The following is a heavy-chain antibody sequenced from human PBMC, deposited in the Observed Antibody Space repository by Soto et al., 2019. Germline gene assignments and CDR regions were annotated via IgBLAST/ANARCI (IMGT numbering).Heavy chain of an antibody. CDR2: IYYSGST. V-gene: IGHV4-31*03. Sequence: PSETLSLTCTVSGGSIGSGGYYWSWIRQHPGKGLEWIGYIYYSGSTYYNPSLKSRVTISVDTSKNQFSLKLSSVTAADTAVYYCARDLSFYDSSGYYPDAFDIWGQGTMVTVS. J-gene: IGHJ3*02. D-gene: IGHD3-22*01. CDR3: ARDLSFYDSSGYYPDAFDI. CDR1: GGSIGSGGYY.